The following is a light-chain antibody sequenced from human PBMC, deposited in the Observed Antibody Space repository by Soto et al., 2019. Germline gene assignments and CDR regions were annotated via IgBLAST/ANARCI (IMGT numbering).Light chain of an antibody. CDR1: GSNIGSHD. Sequence: QAVVTQPPSASGTPRQRVTISCSGSGSNIGSHDVYWYQHLPGTAPKVLIYRNDQRPSGVPDRFSASRSGTSASLAISGLRSEDEADYYCVAWDDSLSGRVFGGGTKLTVL. J-gene: IGLJ3*02. CDR2: RND. CDR3: VAWDDSLSGRV. V-gene: IGLV1-47*02.